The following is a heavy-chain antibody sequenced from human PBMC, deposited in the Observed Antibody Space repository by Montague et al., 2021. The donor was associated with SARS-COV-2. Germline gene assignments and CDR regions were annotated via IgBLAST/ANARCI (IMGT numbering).Heavy chain of an antibody. CDR3: ARAYCGGDCNYLYIWFDS. Sequence: KNNGGFTXYNPSLKSRLTMSLDTSKNQFSLRLSSVTAADTAIYYCARAYCGGDCNYLYIWFDSCGQGALVPFAS. V-gene: IGHV4-34*09. J-gene: IGHJ5*01. CDR2: KNNGGFT. D-gene: IGHD2-21*01.